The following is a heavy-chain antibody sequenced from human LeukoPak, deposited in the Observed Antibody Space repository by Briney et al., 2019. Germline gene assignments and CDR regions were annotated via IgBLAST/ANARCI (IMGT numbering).Heavy chain of an antibody. Sequence: SETLSLTCTVSGGSISSGGYYWSWIRQPPGKGLEWIGYIYHSGSTYYNPSLKSRVTISVDKSKSQFSLNLTSVTAADTAVYYCARVSAVAGAYGMDVWGQGTTVTVSS. V-gene: IGHV4-30-2*01. J-gene: IGHJ6*02. CDR3: ARVSAVAGAYGMDV. CDR1: GGSISSGGYY. CDR2: IYHSGST. D-gene: IGHD6-19*01.